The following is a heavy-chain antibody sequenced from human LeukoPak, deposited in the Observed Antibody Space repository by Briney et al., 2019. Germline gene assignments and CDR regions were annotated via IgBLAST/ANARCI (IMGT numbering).Heavy chain of an antibody. D-gene: IGHD1-14*01. CDR3: ARVPDSLHAFDI. J-gene: IGHJ3*02. CDR1: GGSISSYY. Sequence: SDTLSLTCTVSGGSISSYYWSWILQPPGKGLEWIGYIYHSGSTYYNPSLKSRVTISVDRSKNQFSLKLSSVTAADTAVYYCARVPDSLHAFDIWGQGTMVTVSS. V-gene: IGHV4-59*12. CDR2: IYHSGST.